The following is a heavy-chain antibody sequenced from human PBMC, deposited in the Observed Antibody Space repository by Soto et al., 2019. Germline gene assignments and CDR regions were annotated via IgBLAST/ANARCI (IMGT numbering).Heavy chain of an antibody. CDR3: ASGSHVPHY. D-gene: IGHD6-6*01. Sequence: QLQLQESGSGLVKPSQTLSLTCAVSGGSISSGGYSWSWIRQPPGKGLEWIGYISHSGSTYYNPSLKGRVTISVARSKNQFSLKLSSGTGADTAVYYCASGSHVPHYWGQGPLVTVSS. J-gene: IGHJ4*02. CDR2: ISHSGST. CDR1: GGSISSGGYS. V-gene: IGHV4-30-2*01.